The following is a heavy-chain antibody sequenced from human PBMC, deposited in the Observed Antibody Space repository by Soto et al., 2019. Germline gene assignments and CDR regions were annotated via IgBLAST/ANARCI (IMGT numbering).Heavy chain of an antibody. D-gene: IGHD3-22*01. V-gene: IGHV3-23*01. CDR1: GFTFSSYA. J-gene: IGHJ3*02. CDR2: ISGSRDSST. CDR3: AKVLARLLLLMDAFDI. Sequence: GGSLRLSCAASGFTFSSYAMSWVRQAPGKGLEWVSAISGSRDSSTYYADSVKGRFTISRDNSKNTVYLQMNSLRAEDTAVYYCAKVLARLLLLMDAFDIWGQGTMVTVSS.